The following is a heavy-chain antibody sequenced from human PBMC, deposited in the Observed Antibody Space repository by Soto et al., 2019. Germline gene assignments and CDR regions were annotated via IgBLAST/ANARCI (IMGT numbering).Heavy chain of an antibody. CDR2: ISSSSSYI. J-gene: IGHJ3*02. V-gene: IGHV3-21*01. D-gene: IGHD4-17*01. Sequence: PGGSLRLSCAASGFTFSSYSMNWVRQAPGKGLEWVSSISSSSSYIYYADSVKGRFTISRDNAKNSLYLQMNSLRAEDTAVYYCARDWAVTPRTAGAFDIWGQGTMVTVSS. CDR3: ARDWAVTPRTAGAFDI. CDR1: GFTFSSYS.